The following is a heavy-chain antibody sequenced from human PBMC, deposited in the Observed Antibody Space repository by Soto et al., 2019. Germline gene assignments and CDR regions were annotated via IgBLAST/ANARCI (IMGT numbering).Heavy chain of an antibody. V-gene: IGHV1-69*13. Sequence: SVKVSCKASGGTFSSYAISWVRQAPGQGLEWVGGIIPIFGTANYAQKFQGRVTITADESTSTAYMELSSLRAEDTAVYYCAKDREYYDFWSGYYMSRLYMDVWGKGTTVTVSS. CDR1: GGTFSSYA. CDR3: AKDREYYDFWSGYYMSRLYMDV. CDR2: IIPIFGTA. J-gene: IGHJ6*03. D-gene: IGHD3-3*01.